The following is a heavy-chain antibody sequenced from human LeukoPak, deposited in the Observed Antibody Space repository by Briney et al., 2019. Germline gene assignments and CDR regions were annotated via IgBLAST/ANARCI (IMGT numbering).Heavy chain of an antibody. CDR1: GFTFSSYS. J-gene: IGHJ3*02. Sequence: GGSLRLSCAASGFTFSSYSMNWVRQAPGKGLEWVSSISSSSSYIYYADSVKGRFTISGDNAKNSLYLQMNSLRAEDTAVYYCARDGAWAIFGVVSRNDAFDIWGQGTMVTVSS. CDR3: ARDGAWAIFGVVSRNDAFDI. CDR2: ISSSSSYI. V-gene: IGHV3-21*01. D-gene: IGHD3-3*01.